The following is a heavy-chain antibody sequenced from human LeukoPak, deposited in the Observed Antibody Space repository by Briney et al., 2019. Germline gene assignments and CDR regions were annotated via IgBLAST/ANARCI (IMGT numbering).Heavy chain of an antibody. CDR3: VRNRGWLRFDN. Sequence: AGGSLRLSCAASGFTFSTYGIHWVRQAPGKGLEWVAMIKYDGIDTQYLDSVKGRFTISRDNAKNSLYLEMNSLRAEDTAMYYCVRNRGWLRFDNWGQGTLVTVSS. D-gene: IGHD5-12*01. V-gene: IGHV3-7*01. CDR2: IKYDGIDT. J-gene: IGHJ4*02. CDR1: GFTFSTYG.